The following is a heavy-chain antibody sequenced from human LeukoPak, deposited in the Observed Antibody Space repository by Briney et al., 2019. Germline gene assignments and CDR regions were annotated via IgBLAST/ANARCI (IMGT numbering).Heavy chain of an antibody. CDR3: ARGQVTTGDYFDY. Sequence: PGGSLRLSCAASGFTFSSYWMSWVRQAPGKGLQWVAVISYDGDNKNYAVSVQGRFTISRDNSKNTLYLQMNSLGGEDTAVYYCARGQVTTGDYFDYWGQGTQVTVSS. CDR1: GFTFSSYW. CDR2: ISYDGDNK. V-gene: IGHV3-30-3*01. D-gene: IGHD4-17*01. J-gene: IGHJ4*02.